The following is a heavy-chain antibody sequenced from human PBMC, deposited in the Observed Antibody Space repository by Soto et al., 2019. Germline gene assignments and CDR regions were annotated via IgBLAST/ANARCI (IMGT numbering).Heavy chain of an antibody. V-gene: IGHV3-33*01. CDR1: GFTFSSYG. Sequence: GGSLRLSCAASGFTFSSYGMHWVRQAPGKGLEWVAVIWYDGSNKYYADSVKGRFTISRDNSKNTLYLQMNSLRAEDTAVYYCARDATVGIAAAGTMTWGQGTLVTVSS. CDR2: IWYDGSNK. D-gene: IGHD6-13*01. J-gene: IGHJ5*02. CDR3: ARDATVGIAAAGTMT.